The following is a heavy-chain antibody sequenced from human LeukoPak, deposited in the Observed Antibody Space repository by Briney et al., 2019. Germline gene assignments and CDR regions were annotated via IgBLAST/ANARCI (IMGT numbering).Heavy chain of an antibody. V-gene: IGHV1-69*05. CDR2: IIPIFGTA. Sequence: ASVKVSCKXSGGTFSSYAISWVRQAPGQGLEWMGRIIPIFGTANYAQKFQGRVTITTDESTSTAYMELSSLRSEDTAVYYCARDPWGSEDPLDYWGQGTLVTVSS. CDR1: GGTFSSYA. D-gene: IGHD7-27*01. J-gene: IGHJ4*02. CDR3: ARDPWGSEDPLDY.